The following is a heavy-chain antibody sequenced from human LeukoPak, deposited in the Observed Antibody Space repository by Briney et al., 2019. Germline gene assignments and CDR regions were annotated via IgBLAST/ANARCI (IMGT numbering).Heavy chain of an antibody. J-gene: IGHJ4*02. CDR1: GFTFSSYG. CDR3: ARFYANEWELPH. Sequence: GRSLRLSCAASGFTFSSYGMHWVRQAPGKGLEWVAVISYDGSNKYYADSVKGRFTISRDNSKSTLYLQMNSLRAEDTAVYYCARFYANEWELPHWGQGTLVTVSS. V-gene: IGHV3-30*03. D-gene: IGHD1-26*01. CDR2: ISYDGSNK.